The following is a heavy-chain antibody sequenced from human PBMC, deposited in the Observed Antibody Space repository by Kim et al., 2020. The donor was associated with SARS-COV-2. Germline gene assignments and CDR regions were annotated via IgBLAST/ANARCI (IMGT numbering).Heavy chain of an antibody. V-gene: IGHV3-33*01. CDR3: ARDYDILTGYYFDY. Sequence: GGSLRLSCAASGFTFSSYGMHWVRQAPGKGLEWVAVIWYDGSNKYYADSVKGLFTISRDNSKNTLYLQMNSLRAEDTAVYYCARDYDILTGYYFDYWGQGTLVTVSS. CDR1: GFTFSSYG. CDR2: IWYDGSNK. D-gene: IGHD3-9*01. J-gene: IGHJ4*02.